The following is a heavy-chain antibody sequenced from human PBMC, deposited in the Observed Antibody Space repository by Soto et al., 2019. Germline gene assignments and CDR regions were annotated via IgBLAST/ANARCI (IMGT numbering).Heavy chain of an antibody. CDR2: MNPNSGNT. D-gene: IGHD1-1*01. CDR3: ARESTRGFDP. Sequence: QVQLVQSGAEVKKPGASVKVSCKASGYTFTSYDINWVRQATGQGHEWMGWMNPNSGNTVYAQKFPGRVTMTRNTSISTAYMELSTLRSEDTAVYFCARESTRGFDPWGQGTLVTVSS. CDR1: GYTFTSYD. V-gene: IGHV1-8*01. J-gene: IGHJ5*02.